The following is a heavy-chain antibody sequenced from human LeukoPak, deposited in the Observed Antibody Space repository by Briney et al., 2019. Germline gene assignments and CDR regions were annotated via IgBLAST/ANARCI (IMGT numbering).Heavy chain of an antibody. Sequence: PGGSLRLSCAASGFTFSSYAMSWVRQAPGKGLEWVSAISGSGGSTYHADSVKGRFTISRDNSKNTLYLQMNSLRAEDTAVYYCAKTPGSYRKTTGYYFDYWGQGTLVTVSS. V-gene: IGHV3-23*01. CDR3: AKTPGSYRKTTGYYFDY. CDR2: ISGSGGST. CDR1: GFTFSSYA. J-gene: IGHJ4*02. D-gene: IGHD1-26*01.